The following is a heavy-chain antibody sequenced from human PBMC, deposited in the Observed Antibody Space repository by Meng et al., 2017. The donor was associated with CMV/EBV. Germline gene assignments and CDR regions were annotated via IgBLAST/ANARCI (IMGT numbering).Heavy chain of an antibody. V-gene: IGHV4-59*01. D-gene: IGHD6-6*01. CDR3: ARAVGEYSSSSWHYFDY. CDR2: IYYSGST. CDR1: GGSISSYY. J-gene: IGHJ4*02. Sequence: SETLSLTCTVSGGSISSYYWSWIRQPPGKGLEWIGYIYYSGSTNYNPSLKSRVTISVDMSKNQFSLKLSSVTAADTAVYYCARAVGEYSSSSWHYFDYWGQGTLVTVSS.